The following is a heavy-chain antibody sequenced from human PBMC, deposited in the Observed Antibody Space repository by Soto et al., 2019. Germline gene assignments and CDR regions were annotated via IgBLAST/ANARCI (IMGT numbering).Heavy chain of an antibody. D-gene: IGHD6-13*01. Sequence: GGSLRLSCAASGFTFSSYGMHWVRQAPGKGLEWVAVIWYDGSNKYYADSVKGRFTISRDNSKNTLYLQMNSLRAEDTAVYYCARVRSRPGIAAAGSPIGYWGQGNLVTVSS. CDR1: GFTFSSYG. J-gene: IGHJ4*02. CDR3: ARVRSRPGIAAAGSPIGY. V-gene: IGHV3-33*01. CDR2: IWYDGSNK.